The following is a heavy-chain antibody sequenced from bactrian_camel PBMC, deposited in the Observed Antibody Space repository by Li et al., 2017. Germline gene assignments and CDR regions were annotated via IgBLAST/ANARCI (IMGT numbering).Heavy chain of an antibody. V-gene: IGHV3S40*01. Sequence: VQLVESGGDLVQPGGSLRISCEASGFTFSAYAISWVRQVPGSEREWVSTINSGGHSTTYYADSVKGRFTISRDNGKNTVYLQMSSLKPEDTAVFYCVSGGNLYLAFDYWGQGTQVTVS. J-gene: IGHJ6*01. CDR1: GFTFSAYA. CDR3: VSGGNLYLAFDY. D-gene: IGHD2*01. CDR2: INSGGHSTT.